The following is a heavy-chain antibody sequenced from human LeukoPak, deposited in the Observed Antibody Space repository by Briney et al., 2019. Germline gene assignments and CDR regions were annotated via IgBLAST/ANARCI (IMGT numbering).Heavy chain of an antibody. CDR1: GYTFTGYY. CDR3: ARGEAIVGATIGY. D-gene: IGHD1-26*01. J-gene: IGHJ4*02. V-gene: IGHV1-2*02. CDR2: INPNSGGT. Sequence: ASVKVSCKASGYTFTGYYMHWVRQAPGQGLEWMGWINPNSGGTNYAQKFRGRVTMTRDTSISTAYMELSRLRSDDTAVYYCARGEAIVGATIGYWGQGTLVTVSS.